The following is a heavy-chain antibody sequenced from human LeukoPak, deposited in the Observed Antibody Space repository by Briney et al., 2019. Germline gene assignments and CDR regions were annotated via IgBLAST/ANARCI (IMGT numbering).Heavy chain of an antibody. CDR2: ISAYNGNT. D-gene: IGHD3-22*01. CDR3: ARDQYYDSSGYYPLGY. Sequence: ASVKVSCKASGYTFTSYGISWVRQAPGQGLEWMGWISAYNGNTNYAQKLQGRVTMTTDTSTSTAYMELRSLRSDDTAVYYCARDQYYDSSGYYPLGYWGQGTLVTVSS. V-gene: IGHV1-18*01. J-gene: IGHJ4*02. CDR1: GYTFTSYG.